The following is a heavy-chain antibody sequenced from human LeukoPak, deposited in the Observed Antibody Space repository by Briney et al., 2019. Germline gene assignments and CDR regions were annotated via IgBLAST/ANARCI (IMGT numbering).Heavy chain of an antibody. J-gene: IGHJ6*02. CDR1: GGSISNYY. V-gene: IGHV4-34*01. D-gene: IGHD2-2*02. Sequence: SETLSLTCTVSGGSISNYYWSWIRQPPGKGLEWIGEINHSGSTNYNPSLKSRVTISVDTSKNQFSLKLSSVTAADTAVYYCARGPVVPAAITKYLYYYGMDVWGQGTTVTVSS. CDR3: ARGPVVPAAITKYLYYYGMDV. CDR2: INHSGST.